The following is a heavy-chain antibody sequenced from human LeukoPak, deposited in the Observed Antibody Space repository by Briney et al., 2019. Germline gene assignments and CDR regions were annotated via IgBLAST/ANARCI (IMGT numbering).Heavy chain of an antibody. Sequence: GGSLRLSCTTSGFTFGDYDMTWFRQAPGKGLEWVAFIKSSAYGGTTDYAASVQGRFTISRDDFRSIAYLQMNSLKTEDTALYYCTREGSVAGTQDCDYWGQGTLVTVSS. J-gene: IGHJ4*02. V-gene: IGHV3-49*03. CDR1: GFTFGDYD. CDR2: IKSSAYGGTT. CDR3: TREGSVAGTQDCDY. D-gene: IGHD6-19*01.